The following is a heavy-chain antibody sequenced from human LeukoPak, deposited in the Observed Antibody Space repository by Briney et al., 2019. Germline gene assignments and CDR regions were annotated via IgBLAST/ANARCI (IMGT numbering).Heavy chain of an antibody. CDR1: GFTVSSNY. J-gene: IGHJ4*02. CDR3: SQVVGYPPLVY. D-gene: IGHD2-15*01. CDR2: IYSGGST. V-gene: IGHV3-53*01. Sequence: GGSLRLSCAASGFTVSSNYMSWVRQAPGKGLEWVSVIYSGGSTYYADSVEGRFTISRDNSKNTLYLQMNSLRAEDTAVYYCSQVVGYPPLVYWGQGTLVTVSS.